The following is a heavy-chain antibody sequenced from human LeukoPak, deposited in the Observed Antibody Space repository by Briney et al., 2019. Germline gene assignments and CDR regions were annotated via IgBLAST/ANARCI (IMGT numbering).Heavy chain of an antibody. Sequence: PSETLSLTCTVSGGSISSYYWSWIRKPAGKGLEWIGRIYTRGSTNYNPSLKSRVTMSVDTSKNQFSLKLSSVTAADTAVYYCAREYYYDSSGCYDYWGQGTLVTVSS. V-gene: IGHV4-4*07. CDR2: IYTRGST. J-gene: IGHJ4*02. D-gene: IGHD3-22*01. CDR3: AREYYYDSSGCYDY. CDR1: GGSISSYY.